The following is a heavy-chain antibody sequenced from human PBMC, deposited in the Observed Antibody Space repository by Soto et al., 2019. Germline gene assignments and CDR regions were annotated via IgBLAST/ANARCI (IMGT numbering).Heavy chain of an antibody. CDR1: GFTFSSYA. D-gene: IGHD4-17*01. CDR2: ISGSAVST. J-gene: IGHJ4*02. CDR3: AKFKAYGDYGFDY. V-gene: IGHV3-23*01. Sequence: GGSLRLSCAASGFTFSSYAMSWVRHAPGKGLEWVSAISGSAVSTYYADSVKGRFTISTDNSKNTLYLQINSLRAEDTPGYSCAKFKAYGDYGFDYWGQGTLVTVSS.